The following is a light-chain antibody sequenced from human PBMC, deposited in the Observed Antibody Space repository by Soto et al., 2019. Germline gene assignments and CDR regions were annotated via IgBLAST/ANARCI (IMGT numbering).Light chain of an antibody. J-gene: IGKJ1*01. CDR2: GAS. CDR1: QSISSL. V-gene: IGKV3-15*01. CDR3: QQYYNWPRT. Sequence: EVVMTQSPATLSVSPGDTATLSRRASQSISSLLAWYQQRPGQSPRLLIYGASTRATGVPARFRGSGSETEFTLTINGLQSEDFGSYYCQQYYNWPRTFGQGTKVEIK.